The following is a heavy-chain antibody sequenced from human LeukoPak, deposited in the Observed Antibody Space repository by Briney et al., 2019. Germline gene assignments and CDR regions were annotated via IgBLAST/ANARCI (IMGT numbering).Heavy chain of an antibody. J-gene: IGHJ4*02. CDR3: ARANTVTSPFDF. Sequence: SETLSLTCTVSVGSLCSYYWSWIRQPAGEGLEWIGHIFSDGYTYYNPFLKSRVTISVDKSKNQFSLKLTSLTAADTAVYFRARANTVTSPFDFWGQGTLVAVSS. V-gene: IGHV4-4*07. D-gene: IGHD4-17*01. CDR2: IFSDGYT. CDR1: VGSLCSYY.